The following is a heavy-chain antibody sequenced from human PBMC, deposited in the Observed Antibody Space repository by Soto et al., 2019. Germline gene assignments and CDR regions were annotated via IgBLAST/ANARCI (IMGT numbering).Heavy chain of an antibody. V-gene: IGHV4-34*01. CDR3: ARGKRAAAGRPYYYYYGMDV. CDR1: GGYFSGYY. CDR2: INHSGST. Sequence: PSETLSHTYAVYGGYFSGYYWSWIRQTPGKGLEWIGEINHSGSTNYNPSLKSRVTISVDTSKNQFSLKLSSVTAADTAVYYCARGKRAAAGRPYYYYYGMDVWGQGTTVTVSS. J-gene: IGHJ6*02. D-gene: IGHD6-13*01.